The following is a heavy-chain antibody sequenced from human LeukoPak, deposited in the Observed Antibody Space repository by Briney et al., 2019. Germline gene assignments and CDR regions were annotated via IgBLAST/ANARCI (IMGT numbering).Heavy chain of an antibody. CDR2: ITGSGDYT. D-gene: IGHD3-22*01. CDR3: AKDGLYYDGSAHVYYFDY. CDR1: GITLSGYS. J-gene: IGHJ4*02. Sequence: GGALRLSCAASGITLSGYSLTWVRQAPGKGLEWVSSITGSGDYTYYIDSVKGRFTISRDNSKNILYLQMNSLRGEDTALYYCAKDGLYYDGSAHVYYFDYWGQGTLVAVSS. V-gene: IGHV3-23*01.